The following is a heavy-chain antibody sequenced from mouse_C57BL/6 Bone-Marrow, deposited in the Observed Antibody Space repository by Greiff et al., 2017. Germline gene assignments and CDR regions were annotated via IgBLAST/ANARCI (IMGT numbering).Heavy chain of an antibody. CDR3: ARWAVLRWMDY. J-gene: IGHJ4*01. Sequence: VQLQQPGAELVKPGASVQLSCKASGYTFTSHWMHWVKQRPGQGLEWIGMIHPKSGSTNYNEKFKSKATLTVDKSSSTASMQLSSLTSDDSAVYYCARWAVLRWMDYWGQGTSVTVSS. D-gene: IGHD1-1*02. CDR1: GYTFTSHW. V-gene: IGHV1-64*01. CDR2: IHPKSGST.